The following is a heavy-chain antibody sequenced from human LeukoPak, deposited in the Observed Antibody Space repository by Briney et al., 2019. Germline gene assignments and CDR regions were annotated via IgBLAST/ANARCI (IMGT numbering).Heavy chain of an antibody. J-gene: IGHJ4*02. CDR1: GGTFISYG. CDR2: IIPIFGTA. Sequence: ASVKVSCKASGGTFISYGISWVRQAPGQGLEWMGGIIPIFGTANYAQKVQGRVTITADESTSTAYMELSSLRSEDTAVYYCARDPIAVAGPFDYWGQGTLVTVSS. CDR3: ARDPIAVAGPFDY. V-gene: IGHV1-69*13. D-gene: IGHD6-19*01.